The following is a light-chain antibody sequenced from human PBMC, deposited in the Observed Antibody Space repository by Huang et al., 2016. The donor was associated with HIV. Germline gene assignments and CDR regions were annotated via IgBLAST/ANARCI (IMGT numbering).Light chain of an antibody. J-gene: IGKJ1*01. CDR2: CAT. CDR1: QSVSSN. V-gene: IGKV3-15*01. Sequence: EIVMTQSQATLSVSPGESATLSCRAGQSVSSNLAWYQQKPGQAPRLLIYCATTRATGIPARFSGSGSGTEFTLTISSLQPEDFAVYYCQQYNNWPRTFGQGTTVDIK. CDR3: QQYNNWPRT.